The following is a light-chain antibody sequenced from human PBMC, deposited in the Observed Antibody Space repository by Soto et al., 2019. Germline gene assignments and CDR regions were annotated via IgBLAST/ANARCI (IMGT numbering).Light chain of an antibody. V-gene: IGLV2-8*01. CDR1: SSDVGGYNY. J-gene: IGLJ2*01. CDR3: SSYAGSNNLV. CDR2: EVS. Sequence: QSALTQPPSASGSPGQSVTLSCTGTSSDVGGYNYVSWYQQHPGKAPKPMIYEVSKRPSGVPDRFSGSKSGNTASLTVSGLQAEDEADYYCSSYAGSNNLVFGGGTQLTVL.